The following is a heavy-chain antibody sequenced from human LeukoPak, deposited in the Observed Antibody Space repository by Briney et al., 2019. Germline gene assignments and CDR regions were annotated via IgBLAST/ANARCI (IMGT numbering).Heavy chain of an antibody. CDR3: ARSVVRGVVYYYYYMDV. CDR2: ISAYNGNT. V-gene: IGHV1-18*01. D-gene: IGHD3-10*01. CDR1: GGTFSSYA. Sequence: ASVKVSCKASGGTFSSYAISWVRQAPGQGLEWMGWISAYNGNTNYAQKLQGRVTMTTDTSTSTAYMELRSLRSDDTAVYYCARSVVRGVVYYYYYMDVWGKGTTVTVSS. J-gene: IGHJ6*03.